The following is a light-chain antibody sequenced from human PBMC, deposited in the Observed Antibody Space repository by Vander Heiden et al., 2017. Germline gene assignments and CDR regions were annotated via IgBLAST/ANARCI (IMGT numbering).Light chain of an antibody. CDR1: SSNIGSNA. CDR3: AAWDDSLNGRV. Sequence: QSVLTQPPSASGTPGQRVTISCSGSSSNIGSNAVNWYQQFPGTAPKLLIYGINQRPSGVPDRFSASKSGTSASLAISGLQSEDEADYYCAAWDDSLNGRVFGGGTKLTGL. CDR2: GIN. J-gene: IGLJ3*02. V-gene: IGLV1-44*01.